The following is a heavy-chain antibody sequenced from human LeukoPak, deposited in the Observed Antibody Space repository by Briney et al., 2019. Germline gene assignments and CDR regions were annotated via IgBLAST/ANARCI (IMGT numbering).Heavy chain of an antibody. CDR1: GGSISSYY. CDR2: IYYSGST. V-gene: IGHV4-59*01. CDR3: ARDNFYDSSGYSYYYYGMDV. J-gene: IGHJ6*02. Sequence: PSETLSLTCTVSGGSISSYYWSWIRQPPGKGLEWIGYIYYSGSTNYNPSLKSRVTISVDTSKNQFSLKLSSVTAADTAVYHCARDNFYDSSGYSYYYYGMDVWGQGTTVTVSS. D-gene: IGHD3-22*01.